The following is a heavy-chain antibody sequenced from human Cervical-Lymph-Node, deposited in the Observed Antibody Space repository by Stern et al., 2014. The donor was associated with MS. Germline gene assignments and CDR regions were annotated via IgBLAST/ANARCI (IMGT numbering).Heavy chain of an antibody. CDR2: IFPVFGTP. V-gene: IGHV1-69*01. CDR1: GGTFSKFP. D-gene: IGHD6-13*01. Sequence: QVQLGQSGAEVTKPGSSVKVSCKASGGTFSKFPSSWVRQAPGQGIERVGGIFPVFGTPAYAQEFRGRVTLTADVSTSTVYMELSSLRSDDTAVYYCALSSETSDRWYSLGYDLWGQGTLVTVSS. J-gene: IGHJ5*02. CDR3: ALSSETSDRWYSLGYDL.